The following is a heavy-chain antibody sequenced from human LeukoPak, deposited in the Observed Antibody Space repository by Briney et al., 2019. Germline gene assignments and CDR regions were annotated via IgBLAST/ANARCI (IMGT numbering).Heavy chain of an antibody. J-gene: IGHJ4*02. Sequence: ASVKVSCKASGYTFTSYGISWVRQAPGQGLEWMGWVSTYNGNTNYAHNLQGRVTMTADTSTSTAYMELRSLRSDDTAVYYCARDYSSGWPNFDYWGQGTLVTVSS. D-gene: IGHD6-19*01. CDR2: VSTYNGNT. CDR1: GYTFTSYG. CDR3: ARDYSSGWPNFDY. V-gene: IGHV1-18*01.